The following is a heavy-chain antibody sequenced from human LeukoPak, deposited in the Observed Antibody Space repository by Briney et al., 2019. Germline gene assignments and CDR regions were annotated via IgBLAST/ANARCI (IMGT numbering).Heavy chain of an antibody. Sequence: PGGSLRLSCAASGFMFSDYWMSWVRQAPGKGLEWVGVVSDDGRNKNYADSVKGRFTISRDNSKDTLYLQMNSLRDEDTAVYYCAKRPSDYGDYVTYFDYWGQGTLVTVSS. CDR2: VSDDGRNK. CDR1: GFMFSDYW. J-gene: IGHJ4*02. D-gene: IGHD4-17*01. CDR3: AKRPSDYGDYVTYFDY. V-gene: IGHV3-30*18.